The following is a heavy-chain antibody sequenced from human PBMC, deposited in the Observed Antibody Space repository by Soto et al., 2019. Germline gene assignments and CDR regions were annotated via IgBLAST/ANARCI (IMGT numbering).Heavy chain of an antibody. CDR1: GYSFTSYL. V-gene: IGHV5-51*01. CDR3: AISSPYDSRGVDAFDI. Sequence: PGEYQKISCKGAGYSFTSYLSGWVRQMPGKGLEWMGIIYPGDSDTRYSPSFQGQVTISADKSISTAYLQWSSLKASDTAMYYCAISSPYDSRGVDAFDIWGQGTMVTVSS. J-gene: IGHJ3*02. D-gene: IGHD3-22*01. CDR2: IYPGDSDT.